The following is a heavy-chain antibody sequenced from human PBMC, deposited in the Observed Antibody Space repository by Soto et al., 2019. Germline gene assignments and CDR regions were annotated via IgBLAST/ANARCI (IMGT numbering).Heavy chain of an antibody. V-gene: IGHV1-8*01. J-gene: IGHJ6*04. CDR2: MNPNSGNT. Sequence: AAVKVSCTASGYTFTSYVTNWARKATGQGLEWMGWMNPNSGNTGYAQKFQGRVTMTRNTSISTAYMELSSLRSEVTAVCYSARLYYCSSTSCYPGSHYYYGRDVGAEGSTVTFSS. CDR1: GYTFTSYV. CDR3: ARLYYCSSTSCYPGSHYYYGRDV. D-gene: IGHD2-2*01.